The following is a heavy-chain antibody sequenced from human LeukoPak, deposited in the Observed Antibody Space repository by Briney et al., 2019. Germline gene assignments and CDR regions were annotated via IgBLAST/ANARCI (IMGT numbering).Heavy chain of an antibody. D-gene: IGHD3-22*01. CDR1: GFSFSDYY. Sequence: GGSLRLSCAASGFSFSDYYMSWIRQAPGKGLEWVSYISSSGNTIYYADSVKGRFTISRDNAKNSLYLQMNRLRAEDTAVYYCARDQYSYDSSAPPLYWGQGTLVTVSS. J-gene: IGHJ4*02. CDR3: ARDQYSYDSSAPPLY. V-gene: IGHV3-11*01. CDR2: ISSSGNTI.